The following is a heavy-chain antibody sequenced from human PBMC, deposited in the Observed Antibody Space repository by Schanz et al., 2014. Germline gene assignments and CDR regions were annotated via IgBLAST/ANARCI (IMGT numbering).Heavy chain of an antibody. CDR3: VSSGSYSSYAF. V-gene: IGHV3-74*01. Sequence: EVQLVQSGGGLVQPGGSLRLSCAASGFTFSSHWMHWVRQDPGKGLVWVARINSVGSNTDYADSVKGRFTISRDNAKNSLYLQMNSLRAEDTAVYHCVSSGSYSSYAFWGQGTLVTVSS. CDR2: INSVGSNT. J-gene: IGHJ4*02. D-gene: IGHD3-10*01. CDR1: GFTFSSHW.